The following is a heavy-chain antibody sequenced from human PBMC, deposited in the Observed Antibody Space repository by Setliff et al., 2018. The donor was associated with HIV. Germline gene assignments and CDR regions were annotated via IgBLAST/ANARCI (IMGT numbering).Heavy chain of an antibody. D-gene: IGHD2-2*01. CDR2: IYTSGTT. V-gene: IGHV4-4*09. J-gene: IGHJ5*02. CDR1: GGSITNHY. Sequence: PSETLSLTCTVSGGSITNHYWSWTRQPAGKGLEWIGSIYTSGTTNYNPSLEGRITTSVDLSKNHFSLNLHSVTAADTAVYYCAIGDEYPGVFQSWGQGKVVTVSS. CDR3: AIGDEYPGVFQS.